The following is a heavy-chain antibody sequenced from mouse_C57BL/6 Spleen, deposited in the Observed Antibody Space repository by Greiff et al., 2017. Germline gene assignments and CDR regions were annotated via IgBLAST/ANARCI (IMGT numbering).Heavy chain of an antibody. CDR2: IDPSDSYT. Sequence: QVQLQQSGAELVKPGASVKLSCKASGYTFTSYWMQWVKQRPGQGLEWIGEIDPSDSYTNYNQKFKGKATLTVDTSSSTAYMQLSSLTSEDSAVYYCARDERAQACMDYWGQGTSVTVSS. CDR1: GYTFTSYW. D-gene: IGHD3-2*02. CDR3: ARDERAQACMDY. V-gene: IGHV1-50*01. J-gene: IGHJ4*01.